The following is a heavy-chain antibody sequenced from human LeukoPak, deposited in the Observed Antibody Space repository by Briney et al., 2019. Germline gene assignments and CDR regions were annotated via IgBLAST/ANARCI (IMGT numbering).Heavy chain of an antibody. CDR3: AGPTSTAAGKDHDY. CDR1: GGSFSGYY. J-gene: IGHJ4*02. D-gene: IGHD6-13*01. CDR2: INHSGST. Sequence: SETLSLTCAVYGGSFSGYYWSWIRQPPGKGLEWIGEINHSGSTNYNPSLKSRVTISVDTSKNQFSLKLSSVTAADSAVYSCAGPTSTAAGKDHDYWGQGTLVTVSS. V-gene: IGHV4-34*01.